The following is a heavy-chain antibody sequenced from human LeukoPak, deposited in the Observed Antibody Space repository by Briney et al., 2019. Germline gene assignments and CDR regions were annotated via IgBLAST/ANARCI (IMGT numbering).Heavy chain of an antibody. CDR3: AKAGIVATMNADWFDP. J-gene: IGHJ5*02. Sequence: ASVKVSCKASGYTFTSYEINWVRQATGQGLEWMGWTNPKSGNTAYAQKFQGRVTMTRDTSISTAYMELSSLRSEDTAVYYCAKAGIVATMNADWFDPWGQGTLVIVSS. D-gene: IGHD5-12*01. V-gene: IGHV1-8*01. CDR1: GYTFTSYE. CDR2: TNPKSGNT.